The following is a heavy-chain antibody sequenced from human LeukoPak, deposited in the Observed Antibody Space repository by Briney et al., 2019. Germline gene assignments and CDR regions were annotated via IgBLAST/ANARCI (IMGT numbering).Heavy chain of an antibody. Sequence: GGSLRLSCAASGFTFSSYSMNWVRQAPGKGLEWVSYISIRSSYTNYADSVKGRFTISRDNAKNSLDLQMNSLRAEDTAVYYCARIRTYYYDGSGSDFDYWGRGTLVTVSS. V-gene: IGHV3-21*05. CDR2: ISIRSSYT. CDR3: ARIRTYYYDGSGSDFDY. D-gene: IGHD3-22*01. J-gene: IGHJ4*02. CDR1: GFTFSSYS.